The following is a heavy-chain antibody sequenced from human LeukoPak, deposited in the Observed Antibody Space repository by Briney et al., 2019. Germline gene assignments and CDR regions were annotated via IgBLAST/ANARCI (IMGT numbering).Heavy chain of an antibody. CDR2: IKSKTDGGTT. J-gene: IGHJ4*02. CDR3: TTDRGITVRPLFDS. Sequence: PRGSLRLSCAASGFTLSNAYMGWVRQIPGKGLEWVGRIKSKTDGGTTDFAAPVKGRFSISRDDSKNTLNLQMNSLKTEDTGVYYCTTDRGITVRPLFDSWGQGTLVTVSS. V-gene: IGHV3-15*01. D-gene: IGHD6-6*01. CDR1: GFTLSNAY.